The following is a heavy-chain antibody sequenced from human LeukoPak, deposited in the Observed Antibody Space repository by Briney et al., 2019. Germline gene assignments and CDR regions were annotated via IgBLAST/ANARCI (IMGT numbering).Heavy chain of an antibody. Sequence: PGGSLRLSCAASGFTFSDYYMSWIRQAPGKGLEWLSHISNGGDTMFYADSVKGRFTISRDNLKNSLFLDMKSLRADDTGIYYCVRDEVDILTGEGYFHYMDVWGKGTSVTVSS. J-gene: IGHJ6*03. D-gene: IGHD3-9*01. CDR2: ISNGGDTM. CDR1: GFTFSDYY. CDR3: VRDEVDILTGEGYFHYMDV. V-gene: IGHV3-11*04.